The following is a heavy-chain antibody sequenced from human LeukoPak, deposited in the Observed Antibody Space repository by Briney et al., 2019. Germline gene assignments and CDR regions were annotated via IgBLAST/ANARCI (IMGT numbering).Heavy chain of an antibody. Sequence: PSETLSLTCAVYGGSFSGYYWSWIRQPPGKGLEWIGEINRSGSTNYNPSLKSRVTISVDTSKNQFSLKLSSVTAADTAAYYVARGRGFLTGYYGPLIRLDKRHFDSWAKGTLVTVSP. CDR2: INRSGST. J-gene: IGHJ4*02. D-gene: IGHD3-9*01. CDR1: GGSFSGYY. V-gene: IGHV4-34*01. CDR3: ARGRGFLTGYYGPLIRLDKRHFDS.